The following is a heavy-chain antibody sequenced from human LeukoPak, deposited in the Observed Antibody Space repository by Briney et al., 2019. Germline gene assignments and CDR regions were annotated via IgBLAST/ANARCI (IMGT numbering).Heavy chain of an antibody. Sequence: PSETLSLTCTVSGGSISSYYWSWIRQPPGKGLEWIGYIYYSGSTNYNPSLKSRVTISADTSKNQFSLKLSSVTAADTAVYYCARSVEGYCSGGSCYYYSYYMDVWGKGTTVTVSS. J-gene: IGHJ6*03. V-gene: IGHV4-59*01. CDR2: IYYSGST. CDR3: ARSVEGYCSGGSCYYYSYYMDV. CDR1: GGSISSYY. D-gene: IGHD2-15*01.